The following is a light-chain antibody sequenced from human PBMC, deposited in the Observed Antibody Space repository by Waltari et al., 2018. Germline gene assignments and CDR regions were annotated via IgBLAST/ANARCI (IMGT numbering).Light chain of an antibody. J-gene: IGLJ3*02. CDR3: CSFTTSSTWV. CDR2: DVT. Sequence: QSALTQSASVSGSLGQSITMSCTGTTIDLGGYNYVSWYQQHPGKAPKLILYDVTSRPPGVSNRFSGSKSGNTASLTISGLQAEDEADYYCCSFTTSSTWVFGGGTKLTVL. V-gene: IGLV2-14*03. CDR1: TIDLGGYNY.